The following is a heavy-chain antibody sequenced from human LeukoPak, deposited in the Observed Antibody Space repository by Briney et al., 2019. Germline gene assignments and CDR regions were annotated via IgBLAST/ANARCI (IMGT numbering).Heavy chain of an antibody. V-gene: IGHV3-30*18. J-gene: IGHJ4*02. CDR3: AKDPTPQQLVPEEVDY. CDR2: ISYDGSNK. CDR1: GFTFSSYG. Sequence: PGGSLRLSCAASGFTFSSYGMYWVRQAPGKGLEWVAIISYDGSNKYYADSVKGRFTISRDNSKNTLYLQRNSLRAEDTAVYYCAKDPTPQQLVPEEVDYWGQGTLVTVSS. D-gene: IGHD6-13*01.